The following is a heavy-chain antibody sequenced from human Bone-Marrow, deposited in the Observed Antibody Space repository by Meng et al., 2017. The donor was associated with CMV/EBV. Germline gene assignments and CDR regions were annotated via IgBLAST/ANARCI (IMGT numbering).Heavy chain of an antibody. V-gene: IGHV3-48*03. J-gene: IGHJ4*02. CDR2: ISGSGITI. CDR3: TTGWYFDY. Sequence: GESLKISCAASGFTFSNYEMNWVRQVPGKGLEWVSYISGSGITIHYADSVRGRFTISKDNARKSLNLQMNNLRAEDTAIYYCTTGWYFDYWGQGTLVTVSS. CDR1: GFTFSNYE.